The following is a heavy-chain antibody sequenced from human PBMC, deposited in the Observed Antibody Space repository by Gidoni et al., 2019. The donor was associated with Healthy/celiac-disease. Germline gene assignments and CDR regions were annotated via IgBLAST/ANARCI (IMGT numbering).Heavy chain of an antibody. CDR3: ARAEWIIGAGYFDY. Sequence: QVQLVESGGGVVQPGRSLRLSCAASGFTFSSYGMHWVRQAPGKGLEWVAVISYDGSNKYYADSVKGRFTIARDNSKNTLYLQMNSLRAEDTAVYYCARAEWIIGAGYFDYWGQGTLVTVSS. CDR2: ISYDGSNK. CDR1: GFTFSSYG. J-gene: IGHJ4*02. V-gene: IGHV3-30*03. D-gene: IGHD3-3*01.